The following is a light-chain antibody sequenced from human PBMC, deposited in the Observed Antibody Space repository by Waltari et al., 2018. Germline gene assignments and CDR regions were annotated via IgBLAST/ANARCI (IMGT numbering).Light chain of an antibody. Sequence: EIVLTQSPATLSVSPGERATLSCRASESVFGYLAWYQQKPGKAPRLLIFDTFKRATGIPARFSGSGYGTDFTLTINSLETEDFALYYCQQRSIWPLTFGGGTKVDVK. V-gene: IGKV3-11*01. CDR1: ESVFGY. J-gene: IGKJ4*01. CDR3: QQRSIWPLT. CDR2: DTF.